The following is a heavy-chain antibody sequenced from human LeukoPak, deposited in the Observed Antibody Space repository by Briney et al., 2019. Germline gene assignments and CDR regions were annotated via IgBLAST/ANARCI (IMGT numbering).Heavy chain of an antibody. Sequence: GGSLRLSCAASGFTFSSYGMHWVRQAPGKGLEWVAFIRYDGSNKYYADSVKGRFTISRDNSKNTLYLQMGSLRAEDMAVYYCARGLEWFGYYYYMDVWGKGTTVTVSS. CDR3: ARGLEWFGYYYYMDV. CDR2: IRYDGSNK. CDR1: GFTFSSYG. J-gene: IGHJ6*03. D-gene: IGHD3-3*01. V-gene: IGHV3-30*02.